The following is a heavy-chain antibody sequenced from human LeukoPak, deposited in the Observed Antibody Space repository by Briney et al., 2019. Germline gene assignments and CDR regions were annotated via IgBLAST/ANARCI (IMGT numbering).Heavy chain of an antibody. CDR1: GGSISSSSYY. CDR3: ATPDSSGYYYLY. CDR2: IYYTGST. Sequence: SETLSLTCTVCGGSISSSSYYWGWIRQPPGEGLERIGNIYYTGSTYYNPSFKSRVTISVETYNNQFSLKLTSVPAADTAVYYCATPDSSGYYYLYWGQGTLVTVSS. D-gene: IGHD3-22*01. V-gene: IGHV4-39*01. J-gene: IGHJ4*02.